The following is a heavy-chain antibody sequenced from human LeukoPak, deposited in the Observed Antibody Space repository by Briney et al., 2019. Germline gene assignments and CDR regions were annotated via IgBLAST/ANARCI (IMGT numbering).Heavy chain of an antibody. D-gene: IGHD3-22*01. J-gene: IGHJ4*02. CDR1: GFTFSSYS. Sequence: PGGSLRLSCAASGFTFSSYSMNWVRQAPGKGLEWVSYISSSSSTIYYADSVKGRFTISRDNAKNSLYLQMNSVKTEDTAVYYCTRGPSDYYDSSGYYGYWGQGTLVTVSS. V-gene: IGHV3-48*01. CDR3: TRGPSDYYDSSGYYGY. CDR2: ISSSSSTI.